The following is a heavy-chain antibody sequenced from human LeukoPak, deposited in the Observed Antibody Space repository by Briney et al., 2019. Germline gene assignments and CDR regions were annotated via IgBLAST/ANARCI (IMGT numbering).Heavy chain of an antibody. Sequence: SVKVSCKASGGTFSSYAISWVRQAPGQGLEWMGGIIPIFGTANYAQKFQGRVTITADESTSTAYMELSSLRTEDTAVYYCARAVGYNKNFQHWSQGTLVTVSS. CDR3: ARAVGYNKNFQH. J-gene: IGHJ1*01. CDR2: IIPIFGTA. CDR1: GGTFSSYA. V-gene: IGHV1-69*01. D-gene: IGHD5-24*01.